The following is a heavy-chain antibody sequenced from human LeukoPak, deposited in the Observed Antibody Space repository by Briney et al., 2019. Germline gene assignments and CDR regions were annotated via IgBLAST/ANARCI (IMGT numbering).Heavy chain of an antibody. J-gene: IGHJ1*01. Sequence: RAGGSLRLSCAASGFTFSSYSKNWVRQAPGKGLEWVSYISSGSSTIYYADSVKGRFTISRDNAKNSLYLQMNSLRDEDTAVYCCLGYFQHWGQGTLVTVSS. D-gene: IGHD3-16*01. CDR3: LGYFQH. V-gene: IGHV3-48*02. CDR1: GFTFSSYS. CDR2: ISSGSSTI.